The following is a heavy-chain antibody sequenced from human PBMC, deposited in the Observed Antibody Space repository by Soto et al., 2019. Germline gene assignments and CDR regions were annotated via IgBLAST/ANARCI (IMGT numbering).Heavy chain of an antibody. Sequence: QVQLVQSGAEVKKPGSSVKVSCKASGGTFSSYTINWVRQAPGQGLEWMGGIIPIFGTANYAQKFQGRVTITAVESTSTAYMELSSLRSEDTAVYYCARVGADTGIPDDYWGQGTLVTVSS. CDR1: GGTFSSYT. CDR3: ARVGADTGIPDDY. D-gene: IGHD5-18*01. J-gene: IGHJ4*02. V-gene: IGHV1-69*12. CDR2: IIPIFGTA.